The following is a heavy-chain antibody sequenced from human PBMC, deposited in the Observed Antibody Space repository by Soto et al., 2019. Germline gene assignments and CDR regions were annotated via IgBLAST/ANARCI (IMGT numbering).Heavy chain of an antibody. CDR1: GYTFTSYG. J-gene: IGHJ5*02. V-gene: IGHV1-18*01. CDR2: ISAYNGNT. CDR3: ARVMTIFGVVNNSCEP. Sequence: QVQLVQSGAEVKKPGASVKVSCKASGYTFTSYGISWVRQAPGQGLEWMGWISAYNGNTNYTQKLQGRVTMTTETSPSTAYLGLGSLRSDDTAVEYCARVMTIFGVVNNSCEPWGHGTLGNV. D-gene: IGHD3-3*01.